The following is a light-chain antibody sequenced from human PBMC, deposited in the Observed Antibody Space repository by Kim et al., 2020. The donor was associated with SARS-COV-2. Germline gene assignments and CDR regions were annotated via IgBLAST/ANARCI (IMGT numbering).Light chain of an antibody. CDR3: SSYTSSSWV. CDR2: EVS. V-gene: IGLV2-18*02. J-gene: IGLJ3*02. CDR1: SSDVGSYNR. Sequence: PGHAVTISCTGTSSDVGSYNRVSWYQQPPGTAPKLMIYEVSNRPSGGPARFSGSKSGNTASLTISGLQAEDEADYYCSSYTSSSWVFGGGTKLTVL.